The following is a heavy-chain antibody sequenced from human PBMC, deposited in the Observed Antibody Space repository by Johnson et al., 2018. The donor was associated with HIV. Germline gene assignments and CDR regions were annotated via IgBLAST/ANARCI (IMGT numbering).Heavy chain of an antibody. V-gene: IGHV3-11*04. Sequence: QVQLVESGGGVVQPGGSLRLSCAASGFTVSSNYMSWIRQTPGKGLEWVSYISSSGGTIYYADSVKGRFSISRANAKNSLSLQINSLRAEDTAVYYCARDRGYWDAFDIWGQGTMVTVSS. CDR2: ISSSGGTI. CDR1: GFTVSSNY. J-gene: IGHJ3*02. CDR3: ARDRGYWDAFDI. D-gene: IGHD3-22*01.